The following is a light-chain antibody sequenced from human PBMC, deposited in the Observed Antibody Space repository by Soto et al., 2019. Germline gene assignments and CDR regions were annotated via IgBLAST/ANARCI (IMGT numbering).Light chain of an antibody. CDR3: QQFNTWPPAT. CDR1: QSVGRN. V-gene: IGKV3-15*01. Sequence: EIVMTQSPATLSVSAGERATLSYRASQSVGRNLAWYQQKPGQAPRLLIYGASTRATDIPARFSGSGSGSEFALTISSLQSDDSAVYYCQQFNTWPPATFGGGTRVEIK. CDR2: GAS. J-gene: IGKJ4*01.